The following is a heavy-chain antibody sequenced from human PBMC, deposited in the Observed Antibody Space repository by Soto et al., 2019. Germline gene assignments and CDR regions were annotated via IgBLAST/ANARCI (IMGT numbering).Heavy chain of an antibody. CDR2: TPATDDDT. D-gene: IGHD6-19*01. CDR3: GKVEDNTGWAVFDS. Sequence: EVQLLESGGGMVQPGGSLRISCVASGFGFSSYAISWVRQSPGKGLEWVSTTPATDDDTSYALSVTGRFIVSRENSKNTWALLRRSLGAEDTALYYGGKVEDNTGWAVFDSWGQGTLVTVS. V-gene: IGHV3-23*01. CDR1: GFGFSSYA. J-gene: IGHJ4*02.